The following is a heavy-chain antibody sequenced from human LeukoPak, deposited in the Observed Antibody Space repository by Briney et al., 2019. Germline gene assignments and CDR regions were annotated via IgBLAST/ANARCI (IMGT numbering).Heavy chain of an antibody. V-gene: IGHV4-34*01. D-gene: IGHD6-19*01. CDR1: GGSFSGYY. Sequence: PSETLSLTCAVYGGSFSGYYWSWLRQPPGKGLEWIGEINHSGSTNYNPSLKSRVTISVDTSKNQFSVKLSSVTAADTVVYYCARVDNRRWLVPLGGAFDIWGQGTMVTVSS. CDR3: ARVDNRRWLVPLGGAFDI. CDR2: INHSGST. J-gene: IGHJ3*02.